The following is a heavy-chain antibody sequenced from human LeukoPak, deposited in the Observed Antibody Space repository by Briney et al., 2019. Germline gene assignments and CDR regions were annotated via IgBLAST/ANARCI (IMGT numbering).Heavy chain of an antibody. V-gene: IGHV4-31*03. D-gene: IGHD4-17*01. J-gene: IGHJ3*02. Sequence: PSETLSLTCTVSGGSISSGGYYWSWIRQHPGKGLEWIGYIYYSGSTYYNPSLKSRVTISVDTSKNQFSPKLSSVTAADTAVYYCARRHRGYGDYAGAFDIWGQGTMVTVSS. CDR3: ARRHRGYGDYAGAFDI. CDR1: GGSISSGGYY. CDR2: IYYSGST.